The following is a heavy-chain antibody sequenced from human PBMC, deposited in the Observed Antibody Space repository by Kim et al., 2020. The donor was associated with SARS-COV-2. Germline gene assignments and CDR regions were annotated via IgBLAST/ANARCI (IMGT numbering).Heavy chain of an antibody. D-gene: IGHD3-22*01. J-gene: IGHJ4*02. CDR3: AREGADYDSSGYYSYYFDY. V-gene: IGHV1-46*01. Sequence: GRVTMTRDTSTSTVYMELSSLRSEDTAVYYCAREGADYDSSGYYSYYFDYWGQGTLVTVSS.